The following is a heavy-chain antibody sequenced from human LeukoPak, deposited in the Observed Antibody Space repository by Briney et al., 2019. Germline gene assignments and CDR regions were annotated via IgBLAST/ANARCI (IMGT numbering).Heavy chain of an antibody. CDR1: GFTFSSYA. Sequence: GGSLRLSCAASGFTFSSYAMNWVRQAPGKGLEWVSACGTDGDTYYADSVRGRFTISRDNARNTAYLHMSSLRAEDTAVYYCAQKTPGTHPFDFWGQGTLVTVSS. CDR3: AQKTPGTHPFDF. CDR2: CGTDGDT. J-gene: IGHJ4*02. D-gene: IGHD6-13*01. V-gene: IGHV3-23*01.